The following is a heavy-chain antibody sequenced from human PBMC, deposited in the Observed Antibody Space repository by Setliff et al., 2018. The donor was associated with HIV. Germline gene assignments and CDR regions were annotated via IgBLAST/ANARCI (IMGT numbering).Heavy chain of an antibody. V-gene: IGHV4-59*12. J-gene: IGHJ5*02. CDR3: ARDFCSSTTCTNWFHP. Sequence: SETLSLTCTVSGGSISSYYWSWIRQPPGKGLEWIGSIYYSGSTNYNPSLKSRVTISVDTSKNQFSLNLSSVTAADTAVYYCARDFCSSTTCTNWFHPWGQGTLVTVSS. D-gene: IGHD2-2*01. CDR2: IYYSGST. CDR1: GGSISSYY.